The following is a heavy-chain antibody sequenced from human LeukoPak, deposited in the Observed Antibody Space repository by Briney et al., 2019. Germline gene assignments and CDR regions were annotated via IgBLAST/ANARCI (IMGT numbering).Heavy chain of an antibody. D-gene: IGHD3-22*01. CDR3: ARPSNYYDGSEVY. CDR1: GFTFSSYA. CDR2: ISGSGGST. Sequence: GGSLRLSCAASGFTFSSYAMSWVRQAPGKGLEWVSAISGSGGSTYYADSVKGRFTISRDNSKNTLYLQMNSLRAEDTAVYYCARPSNYYDGSEVYWGQGTLVTVSS. J-gene: IGHJ4*02. V-gene: IGHV3-23*01.